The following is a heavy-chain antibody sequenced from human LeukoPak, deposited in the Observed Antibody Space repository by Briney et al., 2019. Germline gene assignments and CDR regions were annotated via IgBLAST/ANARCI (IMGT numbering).Heavy chain of an antibody. V-gene: IGHV4-39*01. CDR1: GGSISSSSYY. Sequence: PSETLSLTCTVSGGSISSSSYYWGWIRQPPGKGLEWIGSIYYSGSTCYNPSLKSRVTISVDTSKNQFSLKLSSVTAADTAAYYCARLPYYYDSSGYSPLIDYWGQGTLVTVSS. CDR3: ARLPYYYDSSGYSPLIDY. J-gene: IGHJ4*02. D-gene: IGHD3-22*01. CDR2: IYYSGST.